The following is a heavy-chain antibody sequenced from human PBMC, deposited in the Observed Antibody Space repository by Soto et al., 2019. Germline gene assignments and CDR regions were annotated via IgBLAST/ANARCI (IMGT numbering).Heavy chain of an antibody. CDR3: TRANWYSEY. V-gene: IGHV4-59*11. CDR2: IYYNGNT. J-gene: IGHJ4*02. CDR1: GGSISNHY. Sequence: QVQLQESGPGLVKPSETLSLTCSVSGGSISNHYWSWIRQPPGKGLEWIGYIYYNGNTNYNPSLKSRVTMSLATSRNQISLKLTTVTAADTAVYYCTRANWYSEYWGQGTLVTVSS. D-gene: IGHD7-27*01.